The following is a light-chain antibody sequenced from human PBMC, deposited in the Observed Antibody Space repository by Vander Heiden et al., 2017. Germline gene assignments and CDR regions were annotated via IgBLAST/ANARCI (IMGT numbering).Light chain of an antibody. Sequence: QSVLTQPPSATGTPGQRVTISCSGSSSNIGSNAVNGYQQLPGTAPKLLIVGQDQRRSGVPDRFSGSKSGTSATVAISGLQAEDEAEYYCAAWDDSRTRYVFGPGTKVTVL. CDR2: GQD. CDR3: AAWDDSRTRYV. V-gene: IGLV1-44*01. J-gene: IGLJ1*01. CDR1: SSNIGSNA.